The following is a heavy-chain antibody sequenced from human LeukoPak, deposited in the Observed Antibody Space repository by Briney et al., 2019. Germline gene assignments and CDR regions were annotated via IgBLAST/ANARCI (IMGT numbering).Heavy chain of an antibody. CDR2: IWYDGSKE. J-gene: IGHJ4*02. Sequence: GKSLRLSCVASGFTFNTYGMHWVRQAPGKGLEWVAVIWYDGSKEFYADPVNGRFTISRDDSKNTLYLQMSGLRADDTAVYYCTCAYSAGWFTYWGQGTPVTVSS. CDR3: TCAYSAGWFTY. V-gene: IGHV3-33*01. D-gene: IGHD3-16*01. CDR1: GFTFNTYG.